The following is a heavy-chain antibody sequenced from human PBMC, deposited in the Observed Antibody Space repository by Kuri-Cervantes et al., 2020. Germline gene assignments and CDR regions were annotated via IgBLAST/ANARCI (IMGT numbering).Heavy chain of an antibody. CDR2: IYHSGST. Sequence: SETLSLTCTVSGGSISSGYYWGWIRQPPGKGLEWIGSIYHSGSTYYNPSLKSRVTISVDTSKNQFSLKLSSVTAADTAVYYCAVGPEGYCSGGSCYSGSPYNWFDPWGQGTLVTVSS. J-gene: IGHJ5*02. D-gene: IGHD2-15*01. CDR1: GGSISSGYY. V-gene: IGHV4-38-2*02. CDR3: AVGPEGYCSGGSCYSGSPYNWFDP.